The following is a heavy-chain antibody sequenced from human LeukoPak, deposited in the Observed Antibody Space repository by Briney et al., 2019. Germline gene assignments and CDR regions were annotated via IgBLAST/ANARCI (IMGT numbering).Heavy chain of an antibody. CDR1: GGSFSGYY. D-gene: IGHD6-13*01. Sequence: PSETLSLTCAVYGGSFSGYYWSWIRQPPGKGLEWIGEINHSGSTNYNPSLKSRVTISVDTSKNQFSPKLSSVTAADTAVYYCARAQELENWFDPWGQGTLVTVSS. CDR3: ARAQELENWFDP. CDR2: INHSGST. J-gene: IGHJ5*02. V-gene: IGHV4-34*01.